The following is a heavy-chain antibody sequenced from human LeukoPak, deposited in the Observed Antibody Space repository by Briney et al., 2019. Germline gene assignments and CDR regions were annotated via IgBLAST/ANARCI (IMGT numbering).Heavy chain of an antibody. CDR2: IYYSGST. J-gene: IGHJ4*02. CDR3: AGRGVGYSSSSGDDY. V-gene: IGHV4-39*01. D-gene: IGHD6-6*01. CDR1: GGSISSSSYY. Sequence: SETLSLTCTVSGGSISSSSYYWGWIRQPPGKELEWIGSIYYSGSTYYNPSLKSRVTISVDTSKNQFSLKLSSVTTADTVEYSCAGRGVGYSSSSGDDYWGQGTMVTVSS.